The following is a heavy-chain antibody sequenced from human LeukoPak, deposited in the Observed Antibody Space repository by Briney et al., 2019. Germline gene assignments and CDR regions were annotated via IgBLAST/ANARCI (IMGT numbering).Heavy chain of an antibody. V-gene: IGHV4-59*01. J-gene: IGHJ5*02. Sequence: SETLSLTCTVSGGSISSYYWSWIRQPPGKGLEWIGYIYNSGSTDYNPSLKSRVTIPVDTSKNQFSLKLSSVTAADTAVYYCARVRRSGYVGKNYNWSDPWGQGTLVTVSS. CDR2: IYNSGST. CDR1: GGSISSYY. CDR3: ARVRRSGYVGKNYNWSDP. D-gene: IGHD6-25*01.